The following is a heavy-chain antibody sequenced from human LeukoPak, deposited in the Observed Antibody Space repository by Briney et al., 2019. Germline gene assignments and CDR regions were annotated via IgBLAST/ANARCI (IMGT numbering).Heavy chain of an antibody. J-gene: IGHJ4*02. Sequence: GGSLRLSCAASGFTFSIYAMSCVRQAPGKGLEWFSAISGSGGSTYYADSVKGRFTISRDNSKNTLYLQMNSLRAEDTAVYYCAKRTEGYSGHPDYWGQGTLVTVSS. CDR1: GFTFSIYA. D-gene: IGHD5-12*01. V-gene: IGHV3-23*01. CDR2: ISGSGGST. CDR3: AKRTEGYSGHPDY.